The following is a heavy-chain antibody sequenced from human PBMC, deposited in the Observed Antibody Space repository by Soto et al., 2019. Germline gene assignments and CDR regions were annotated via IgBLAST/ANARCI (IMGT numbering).Heavy chain of an antibody. CDR1: GFTFSNAW. CDR2: IKSKTDGGTT. CDR3: ARDRGYDPRPSIAAAGTLPDY. J-gene: IGHJ4*02. Sequence: GGSLRLSCAASGFTFSNAWMSWVRQAPGKGLEWVGRIKSKTDGGTTDYAAPVKGRFTISRDDSKNTLYLQMNSLRAEDTAVYYCARDRGYDPRPSIAAAGTLPDYWGQGTLVTVSS. V-gene: IGHV3-15*01. D-gene: IGHD6-13*01.